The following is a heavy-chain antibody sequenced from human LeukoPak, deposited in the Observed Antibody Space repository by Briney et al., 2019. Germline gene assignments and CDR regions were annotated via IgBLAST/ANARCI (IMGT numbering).Heavy chain of an antibody. CDR2: IYSGGST. V-gene: IGHV3-53*01. D-gene: IGHD5-18*01. CDR3: ARGPPDTTMAEPGFDP. Sequence: GGSLRLSCAASGFTVSSNYMSWVRQAPGKGLEWVSVIYSGGSTYYADSVKGRFTISRDNSKNTLYLQMNSLRAEDTAVYYCARGPPDTTMAEPGFDPWGQGTLVTVSS. J-gene: IGHJ5*02. CDR1: GFTVSSNY.